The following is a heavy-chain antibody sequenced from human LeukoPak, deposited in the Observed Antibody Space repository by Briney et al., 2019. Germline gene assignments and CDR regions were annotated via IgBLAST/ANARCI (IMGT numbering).Heavy chain of an antibody. CDR1: GFTFTSYS. V-gene: IGHV3-23*01. Sequence: GGSLRLSCAASGFTFTSYSMNWVRQAPGKGLEWVSTISGGGGTTYYADSVKGRFTISRDNSKNTLYLQVNSLRAEDTAVYYCAKGGKWDVTPFDYWGQGTLVTVSS. D-gene: IGHD1-26*01. CDR2: ISGGGGTT. J-gene: IGHJ4*02. CDR3: AKGGKWDVTPFDY.